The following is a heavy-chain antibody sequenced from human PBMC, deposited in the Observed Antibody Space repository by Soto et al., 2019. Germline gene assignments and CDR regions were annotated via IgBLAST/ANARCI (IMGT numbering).Heavy chain of an antibody. V-gene: IGHV3-30-3*01. CDR2: ISYDGSNK. CDR3: GRGGGDSGSRHFDY. J-gene: IGHJ4*02. CDR1: GFTFSSYA. D-gene: IGHD4-17*01. Sequence: QVQLVESGGGVVQPGRSLRLSCAASGFTFSSYAMHWVRQAPGKGLEWVAVISYDGSNKYYADSVKGRFTISRDNSKNTLYLQMNSLRAEDRAVYYCGRGGGDSGSRHFDYWGEGTLVTVSS.